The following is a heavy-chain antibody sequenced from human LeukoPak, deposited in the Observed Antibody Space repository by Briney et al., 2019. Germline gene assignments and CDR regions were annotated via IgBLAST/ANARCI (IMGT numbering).Heavy chain of an antibody. V-gene: IGHV4-59*01. Sequence: SEALSLTCTVSGGSISSYYWSWIRQPPGKGLEWIGYIYYSGSTNYNPSLKSRVTISVDTSKNQFSPKLSSVTAADTAVYYCARGSYMRELDYWGQGTLVTVSS. J-gene: IGHJ4*02. D-gene: IGHD1-26*01. CDR2: IYYSGST. CDR1: GGSISSYY. CDR3: ARGSYMRELDY.